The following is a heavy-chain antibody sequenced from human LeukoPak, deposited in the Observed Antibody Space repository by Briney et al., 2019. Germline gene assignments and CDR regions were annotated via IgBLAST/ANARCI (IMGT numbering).Heavy chain of an antibody. Sequence: GGSLRLSCAGSGFTFSNYDMTWVRQAPGKGLEWVSAISGSGGSTYYADSVKGRFTISRDNSKNTLYLEMNSLRAEDTAVYYCAKDVSRRVVADEYWGPGTLVTVSS. J-gene: IGHJ4*02. V-gene: IGHV3-23*01. CDR1: GFTFSNYD. CDR3: AKDVSRRVVADEY. D-gene: IGHD3-22*01. CDR2: ISGSGGST.